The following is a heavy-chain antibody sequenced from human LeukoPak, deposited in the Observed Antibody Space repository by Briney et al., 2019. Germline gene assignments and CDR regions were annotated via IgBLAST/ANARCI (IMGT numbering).Heavy chain of an antibody. Sequence: PGGSLRLSCAASGFTFSSYAMSWVRQAPGKGLEWVSAISGSGGSTYYADSVKGRFTISRDNSKNTLYLQMNSLRAEDTAVYYCAKDSSTAKPRIVVVPAASDYWGQGTLVTVSS. D-gene: IGHD2-2*01. J-gene: IGHJ4*02. CDR3: AKDSSTAKPRIVVVPAASDY. CDR2: ISGSGGST. V-gene: IGHV3-23*01. CDR1: GFTFSSYA.